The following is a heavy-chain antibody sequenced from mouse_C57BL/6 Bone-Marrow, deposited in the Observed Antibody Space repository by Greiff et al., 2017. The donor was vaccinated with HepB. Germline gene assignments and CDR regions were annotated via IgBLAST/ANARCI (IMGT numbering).Heavy chain of an antibody. CDR1: GYTFTDYE. CDR2: IDPETGGT. J-gene: IGHJ4*01. V-gene: IGHV1-15*01. Sequence: QVQLKESGAELVRPGASVTLSCKASGYTFTDYEMHWVKQTPVHGLEWIGAIDPETGGTAYNQKFKGKAILTADKSSSTAYMELRSLTSEDSAVYYCTPNATVVARYYAMDYWGQGTSVTVSS. D-gene: IGHD1-1*01. CDR3: TPNATVVARYYAMDY.